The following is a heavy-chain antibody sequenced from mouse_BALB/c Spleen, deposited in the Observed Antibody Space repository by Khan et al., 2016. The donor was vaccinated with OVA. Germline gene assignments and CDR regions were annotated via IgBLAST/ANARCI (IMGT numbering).Heavy chain of an antibody. CDR3: ARGHYGSPFAY. V-gene: IGHV5-4*02. Sequence: EVALVESGGGLVKPGGSLKLSCAASGFTFSDYYMYWVRQTPEKRLEWVATISDGGSYTYYPDSVKGRFTISRDDAKNNLYLQMSSLKSEDTAMYCCARGHYGSPFAYWGQGTLVTGSA. CDR1: GFTFSDYY. J-gene: IGHJ3*01. CDR2: ISDGGSYT. D-gene: IGHD2-1*01.